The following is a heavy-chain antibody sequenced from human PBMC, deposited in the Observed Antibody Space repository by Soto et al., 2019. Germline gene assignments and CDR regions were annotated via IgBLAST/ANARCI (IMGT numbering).Heavy chain of an antibody. CDR2: INPSGGST. D-gene: IGHD2-2*03. CDR1: GYTFTSYY. V-gene: IGHV1-46*01. Sequence: ASVKVSCKASGYTFTSYYMHWVRQAPGQGLEWMGIINPSGGSTSYAQKFQGRVTMTRDTSTSTVYMKLSSMRSENTAEYYCTRLLEIVVVPAAPGPYFDYWGQGTLVTVSS. CDR3: TRLLEIVVVPAAPGPYFDY. J-gene: IGHJ4*02.